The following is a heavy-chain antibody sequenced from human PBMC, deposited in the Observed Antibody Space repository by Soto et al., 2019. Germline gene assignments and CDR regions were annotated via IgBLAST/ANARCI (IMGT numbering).Heavy chain of an antibody. CDR1: GFTFSSYG. Sequence: SGGSLRLSCAASGFTFSSYGMHWVRQAPGKGLEWVAVIWYDGSNKYYADSVKGRFTISRDNSKNTLYLQMNSLRAEDTAVYYCARDRLIAAAGTADYWGQGTLVTVSS. J-gene: IGHJ4*02. V-gene: IGHV3-33*01. CDR2: IWYDGSNK. D-gene: IGHD6-13*01. CDR3: ARDRLIAAAGTADY.